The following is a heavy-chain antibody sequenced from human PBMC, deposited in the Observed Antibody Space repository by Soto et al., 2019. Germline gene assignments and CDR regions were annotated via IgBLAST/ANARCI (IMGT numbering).Heavy chain of an antibody. J-gene: IGHJ6*02. CDR2: IYYSGST. CDR3: ARQLAAAGKVGRYYYYGMDV. V-gene: IGHV4-39*01. CDR1: GGSISSSSYY. Sequence: SETLSLTCTVSGGSISSSSYYWGWIRQPPGKGLEWIGSIYYSGSTYYNPSLKSRVTISVDTSKNQFSLKLSSVTAADTAVYYCARQLAAAGKVGRYYYYGMDVWGQGTTVTVSS. D-gene: IGHD6-13*01.